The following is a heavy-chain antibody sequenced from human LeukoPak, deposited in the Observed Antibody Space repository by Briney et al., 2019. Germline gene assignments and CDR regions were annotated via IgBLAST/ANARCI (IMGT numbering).Heavy chain of an antibody. CDR2: LSGSGDIT. Sequence: GGSLRLSCAASGFTFSNYGMYWVRQAPGKGLEWVSGLSGSGDITYYTDSVKGRFTISRDNTKNTLYLEMNNLRAEDTALYYCAKRGNAISFFDPWGQGTLVTVSS. CDR1: GFTFSNYG. J-gene: IGHJ5*02. V-gene: IGHV3-23*01. CDR3: AKRGNAISFFDP. D-gene: IGHD2/OR15-2a*01.